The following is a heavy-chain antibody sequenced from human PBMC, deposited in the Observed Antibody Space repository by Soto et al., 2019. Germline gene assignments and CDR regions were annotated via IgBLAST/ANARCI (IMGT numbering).Heavy chain of an antibody. CDR3: ARQDAFDV. V-gene: IGHV1-3*01. CDR2: INVGNGGT. Sequence: QVQLVQSGAEVKKPGASVKVSCKASGYTFSSYGMHWVRQAPGHRLEWMGWINVGNGGTAYSQKFQPRVTITRDTTASTAYMELNSLLSEDTAVYYCARQDAFDVWGQGTMVTVSS. J-gene: IGHJ3*01. CDR1: GYTFSSYG.